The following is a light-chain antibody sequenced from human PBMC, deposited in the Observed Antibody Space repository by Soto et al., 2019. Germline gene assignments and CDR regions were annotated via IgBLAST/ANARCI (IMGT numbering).Light chain of an antibody. V-gene: IGKV1-9*01. Sequence: DLQLTQSPSFLSASVGDRVTITCRASQGISSFLAWYQEKPGEAPKLLIYDASTLQSGVPSSFSGRGSSTEFTLTISSLQPDDFATYYCQQLDSYPITFGQGTRLEIK. CDR2: DAS. CDR3: QQLDSYPIT. CDR1: QGISSF. J-gene: IGKJ5*01.